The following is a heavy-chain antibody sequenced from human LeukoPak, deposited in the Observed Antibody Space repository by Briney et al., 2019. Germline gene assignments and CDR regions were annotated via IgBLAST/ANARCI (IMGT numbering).Heavy chain of an antibody. CDR3: ARDQEGFDY. CDR1: GYTFTSNY. V-gene: IGHV1-46*01. J-gene: IGHJ4*02. Sequence: ASVTVSFTASGYTFTSNYIHWVRQAPGQGLEWMGMIYPRDGSTSYAQKFQGRVTVTRDTSMSTVHMELSGLRSEDTAVYYCARDQEGFDYWGQGTLVTVSS. CDR2: IYPRDGST.